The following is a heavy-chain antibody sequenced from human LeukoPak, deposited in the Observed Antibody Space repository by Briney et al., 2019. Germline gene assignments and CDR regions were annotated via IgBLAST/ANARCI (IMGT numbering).Heavy chain of an antibody. CDR2: IKQDVSEK. J-gene: IGHJ4*02. CDR1: GFTFSRYW. CDR3: ARDRVKSAYYYDSSGYYGGY. Sequence: PGGSLRLSCAASGFTFSRYWMSWVRQAAGKGLEWVANIKQDVSEKYYVDSVKGRFTISRDNAKNSLYLQMNSLRAEDTAVYYCARDRVKSAYYYDSSGYYGGYWGQGTLVTVSS. D-gene: IGHD3-22*01. V-gene: IGHV3-7*01.